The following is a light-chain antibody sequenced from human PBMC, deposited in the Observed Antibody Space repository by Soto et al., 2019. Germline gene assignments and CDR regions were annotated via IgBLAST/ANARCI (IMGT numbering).Light chain of an antibody. Sequence: DIQMTQSPSTLSASVGDRVTITCRASQSISNWLAWYQQKPGKAPKLLIYDASSLQSGVPSRFSGSGSGTEFTLTVSSLQADDFATYYCQQYHSFTFGQGTKLEIK. J-gene: IGKJ2*01. CDR3: QQYHSFT. CDR2: DAS. CDR1: QSISNW. V-gene: IGKV1-5*01.